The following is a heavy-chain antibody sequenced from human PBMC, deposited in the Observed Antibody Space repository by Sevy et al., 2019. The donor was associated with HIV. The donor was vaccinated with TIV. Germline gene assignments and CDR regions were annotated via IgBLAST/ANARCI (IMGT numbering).Heavy chain of an antibody. CDR3: ARGGGNSEWGYYFDF. D-gene: IGHD2-21*02. J-gene: IGHJ4*02. V-gene: IGHV4-39*01. CDR2: IYYGGTS. Sequence: SKTLSLTCTVSGGSISSGTYYWGWIRQPPGKGLEWIGNIYYGGTSYYNPSLKSRVTISVDTSKNQFSLNLRSVTAADTAVFYCARGGGNSEWGYYFDFWGQGTLVTVSS. CDR1: GGSISSGTYY.